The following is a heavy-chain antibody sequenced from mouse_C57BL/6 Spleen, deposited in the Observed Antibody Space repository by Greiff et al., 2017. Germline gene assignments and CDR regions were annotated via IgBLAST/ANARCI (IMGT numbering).Heavy chain of an antibody. D-gene: IGHD1-1*01. CDR1: GFNIKDYY. CDR3: ASPHCYGSVYRFAY. V-gene: IGHV14-2*01. J-gene: IGHJ3*01. Sequence: VQLQQSGAELVKPGASVKLSCTASGFNIKDYYMHWVKQRTEQGLEWIGRIDPEDGETKYAPKFQGKATVTADPSSNTAYMQLSSLTSEDTAVAYCASPHCYGSVYRFAYWGQGTLVTVSA. CDR2: IDPEDGET.